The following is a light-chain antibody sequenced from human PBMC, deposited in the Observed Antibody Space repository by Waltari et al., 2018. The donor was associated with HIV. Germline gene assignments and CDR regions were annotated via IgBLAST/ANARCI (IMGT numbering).Light chain of an antibody. V-gene: IGLV1-40*01. CDR3: QSYDSSLSGHYV. CDR1: SSNIGAGYD. J-gene: IGLJ1*01. Sequence: QSVLTQPPSVSGAPGQRVTISCTGSSSNIGAGYDVPWYQQLPGTAPKLLIYENNNRPSGVPDRFSGSKSATSASLAITGLQAEDEADYYCQSYDSSLSGHYVFGTGTKVTVL. CDR2: ENN.